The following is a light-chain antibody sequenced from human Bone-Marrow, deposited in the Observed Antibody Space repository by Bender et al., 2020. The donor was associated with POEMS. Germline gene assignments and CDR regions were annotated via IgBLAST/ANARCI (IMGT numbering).Light chain of an antibody. CDR1: SADIGNSDL. V-gene: IGLV2-23*02. CDR2: DVS. CDR3: HSYAGDNLWV. Sequence: QSGMTQPASVSGSPGQSITISCTGTSADIGNSDLVSWYQHHPDKVPRVILFDVSQRPSGVSSRFSGSKSGTTASLTISGLQPEDESTYYCHSYAGDNLWVFGGGTQVTVL. J-gene: IGLJ3*02.